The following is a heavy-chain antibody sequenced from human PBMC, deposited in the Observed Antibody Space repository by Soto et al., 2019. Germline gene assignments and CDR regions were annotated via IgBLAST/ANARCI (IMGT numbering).Heavy chain of an antibody. J-gene: IGHJ4*02. D-gene: IGHD2-2*02. Sequence: PGGSLRLSCAVSGFTFSSYAMSWVRQAPGKGLEWVSGISDSGGNTYYADSVKGRFTISRDNSKNTLYLQLNSLSPEDTAVYYCAKGRSGSSTSRYNYWVQGTLVTVSS. CDR3: AKGRSGSSTSRYNY. CDR1: GFTFSSYA. V-gene: IGHV3-23*01. CDR2: ISDSGGNT.